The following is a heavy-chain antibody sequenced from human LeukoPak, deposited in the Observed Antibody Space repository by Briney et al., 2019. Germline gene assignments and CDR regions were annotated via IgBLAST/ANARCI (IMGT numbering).Heavy chain of an antibody. CDR1: GGSISSYY. D-gene: IGHD2-2*01. CDR3: ARAGYCDSTTCPDAFDI. Sequence: SETLSLTCTVSGGSISSYYWSWIRQPPGKGLEWIGYIYYSGSTNYNPSLKSRVTISVDTSKNQFSLKMTSVTAADTAAYYCARAGYCDSTTCPDAFDIWGQETKVTVSS. J-gene: IGHJ3*02. CDR2: IYYSGST. V-gene: IGHV4-59*12.